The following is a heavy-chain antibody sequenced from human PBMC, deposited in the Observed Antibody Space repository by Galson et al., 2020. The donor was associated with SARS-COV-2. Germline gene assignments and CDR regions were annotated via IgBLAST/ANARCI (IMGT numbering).Heavy chain of an antibody. CDR1: GTSISSGSYS. CDR3: ARYTGSHVDY. V-gene: IGHV4-61*01. Sequence: SETLSLTCAVSGTSISSGSYSWNWIRQPPGKGLEWIGYIYYKGSAKSNPSLTSRVAISEDASKNQFSLQLTSVTAADTAVYFCARYTGSHVDYWGQGTLVTVSS. CDR2: IYYKGSA. D-gene: IGHD1-26*01. J-gene: IGHJ4*02.